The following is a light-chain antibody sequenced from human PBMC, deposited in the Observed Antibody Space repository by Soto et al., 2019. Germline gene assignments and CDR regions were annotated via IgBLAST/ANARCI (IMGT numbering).Light chain of an antibody. CDR2: DAS. V-gene: IGKV1-33*01. CDR1: QNIDNF. J-gene: IGKJ5*01. Sequence: DIPMTQSPSSLSASVGDRVTITCRAGQNIDNFLNWYQQKPGKAPKLLTYDASDLETGVPSRFSGSGSGTGFTFTISSLQPEDFATYYCQQYESLPLTFGQGTRLEIK. CDR3: QQYESLPLT.